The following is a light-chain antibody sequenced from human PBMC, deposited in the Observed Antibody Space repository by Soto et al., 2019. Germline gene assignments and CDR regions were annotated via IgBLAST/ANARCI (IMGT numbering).Light chain of an antibody. CDR1: QSLSSRH. CDR2: GAF. J-gene: IGKJ2*03. Sequence: VLTQSPGTLSLSPGERGTLSCRASQSLSSRHLAWYQQKPGQAPRLLIYGAFNRAAGIPDRFSGSGSGTDFTLTISRLEPEDFAVYYCQVYSFGQGTRLELK. CDR3: QVYS. V-gene: IGKV3-20*01.